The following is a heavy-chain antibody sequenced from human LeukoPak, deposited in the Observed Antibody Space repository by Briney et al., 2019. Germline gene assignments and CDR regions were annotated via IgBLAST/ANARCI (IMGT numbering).Heavy chain of an antibody. D-gene: IGHD7-27*01. CDR1: GFTFSSYE. V-gene: IGHV3-48*03. J-gene: IGHJ3*02. CDR2: ISGSGSST. CDR3: ARENLTGYAFDI. Sequence: PGGSLRLSCAASGFTFSSYEMNWVRQAPGKGLEWVSYISGSGSSTFYADSVKGRFTISRDNSKNSLYLQMNSLRGEDTAVYYCARENLTGYAFDIWGQGTMVTVSS.